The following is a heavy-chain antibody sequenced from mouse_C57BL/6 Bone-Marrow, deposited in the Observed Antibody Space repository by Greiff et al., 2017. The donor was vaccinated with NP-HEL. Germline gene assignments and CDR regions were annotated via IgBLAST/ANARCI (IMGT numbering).Heavy chain of an antibody. V-gene: IGHV5-15*01. J-gene: IGHJ1*03. CDR2: ISNLAYSI. CDR3: ARRGNYYGRSHWYFDV. Sequence: EVQLVESGGGLVQPGGSLKLSCTASGFTFSDYGMAWVRQAPRKGPEWVAFISNLAYSIYYADTVTGRFTIPRENAKNTLYLEMSSLRSEDTAMYYCARRGNYYGRSHWYFDVWGTGTTVTVSS. D-gene: IGHD1-1*01. CDR1: GFTFSDYG.